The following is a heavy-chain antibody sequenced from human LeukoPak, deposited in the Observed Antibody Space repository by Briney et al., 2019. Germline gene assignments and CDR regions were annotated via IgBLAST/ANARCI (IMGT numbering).Heavy chain of an antibody. J-gene: IGHJ2*01. D-gene: IGHD2-15*01. CDR2: IYYSGST. CDR3: ARVHASSYCSGGSSYSFDSWWYFDL. V-gene: IGHV4-59*01. Sequence: MASETLSLTCTVSGGSISSYYWSWIRQPPGKGLEWIGYIYYSGSTNYNPSLKSRVTISVDTSKNQFSLKLSSVTAADTAVYYCARVHASSYCSGGSSYSFDSWWYFDLSSRGTLVTVSS. CDR1: GGSISSYY.